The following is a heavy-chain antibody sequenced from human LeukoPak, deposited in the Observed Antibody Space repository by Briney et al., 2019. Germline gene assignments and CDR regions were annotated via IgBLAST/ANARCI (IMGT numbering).Heavy chain of an antibody. V-gene: IGHV3-23*01. CDR1: GFTFSNYA. CDR2: ISGSGGST. CDR3: AKGAGYSYGYEYYFDY. D-gene: IGHD5-18*01. J-gene: IGHJ4*02. Sequence: PGGSLRLSCAASGFTFSNYAMSWVRQAPGKGLEWVSAISGSGGSTYYADSVKGRFTISRDNSKNTLYLQMNSLRAEDTAVYYCAKGAGYSYGYEYYFDYWGQGTQVTVSS.